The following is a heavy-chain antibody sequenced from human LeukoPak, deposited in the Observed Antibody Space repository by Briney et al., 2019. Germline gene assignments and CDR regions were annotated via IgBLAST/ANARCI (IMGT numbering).Heavy chain of an antibody. CDR2: INQDAAEK. Sequence: PGGSLRLSCAASGFTFSHYWMSWVRQAPGKGLECMAIINQDAAEKHYADSVKGRFTISRDNTKYSLYLQMNSLGAEDTAVYYCAGGALDYWGQGTLVAVSS. V-gene: IGHV3-7*04. CDR1: GFTFSHYW. J-gene: IGHJ4*02. CDR3: AGGALDY.